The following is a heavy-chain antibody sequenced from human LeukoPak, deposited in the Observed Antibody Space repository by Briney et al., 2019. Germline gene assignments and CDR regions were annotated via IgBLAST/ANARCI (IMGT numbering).Heavy chain of an antibody. CDR1: GGSISSGGYS. D-gene: IGHD2-21*02. J-gene: IGHJ4*02. CDR2: IYHSGST. Sequence: SETLSLTCAVSGGSISSGGYSWSWIRQPPGKGLEWIGYIYHSGSTYYNPSLKSRVTISVDRSKNQFSLKLSSVTAAGTAVYYCARGKAHLGVTGRFDYWGQGTLVTVSS. V-gene: IGHV4-30-2*01. CDR3: ARGKAHLGVTGRFDY.